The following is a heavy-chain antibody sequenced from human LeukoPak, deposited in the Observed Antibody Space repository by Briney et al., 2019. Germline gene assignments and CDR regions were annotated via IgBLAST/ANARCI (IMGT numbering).Heavy chain of an antibody. CDR2: INEDGSER. Sequence: GGSLRLSCAASGFTFSSDWMSWVRQAPGKGLEWVANINEDGSERHYVDSVKGRFTISRDNSKNTLYLQMNSLKTEDTAVYFCARVLLVGATDFDYWGQGTLVTVSS. D-gene: IGHD1-26*01. CDR3: ARVLLVGATDFDY. J-gene: IGHJ4*02. CDR1: GFTFSSDW. V-gene: IGHV3-7*01.